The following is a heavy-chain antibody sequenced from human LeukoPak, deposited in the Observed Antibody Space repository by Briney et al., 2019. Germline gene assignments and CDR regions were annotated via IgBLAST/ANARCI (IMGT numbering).Heavy chain of an antibody. J-gene: IGHJ4*02. Sequence: PGRSLRLSCAASGFIFSAYGMHWVRQAPDKGLEWVAFISYDGSSKYYADSVKGRFTISRDNSKNTLYLQMNSLRVEDTAVYYCAKDPRWQFSSGWYYYFDDWGQGTLVTVSS. D-gene: IGHD6-19*01. CDR2: ISYDGSSK. CDR3: AKDPRWQFSSGWYYYFDD. CDR1: GFIFSAYG. V-gene: IGHV3-30*18.